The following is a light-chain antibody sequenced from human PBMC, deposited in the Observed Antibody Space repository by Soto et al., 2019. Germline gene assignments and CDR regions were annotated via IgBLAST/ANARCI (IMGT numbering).Light chain of an antibody. J-gene: IGKJ3*01. CDR3: QKYYSAPFT. CDR1: QAINDD. CDR2: AAS. V-gene: IGKV1-27*01. Sequence: DMQMTQSPPSLSATVGARVTITCRATQAINDDLAWYQQTVGKAPKLLINAASTLQSGVPSRFSGSGSGTDFTLTISSLQPEDVATYYCQKYYSAPFTFGPGTKVDIE.